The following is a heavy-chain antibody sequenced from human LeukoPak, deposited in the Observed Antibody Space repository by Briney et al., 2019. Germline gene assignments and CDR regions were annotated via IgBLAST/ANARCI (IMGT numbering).Heavy chain of an antibody. D-gene: IGHD3-22*01. J-gene: IGHJ4*02. Sequence: GGSLRLSCTASGFTFGDYAMSWVRQAPGKGLECVGFIRSKAYGGTTEYAASVKGRFTISRDDSKSIAYLQMNSLKTEDTAVYYCTRDLLRDYYDSSGYYPFDYWGQGTLVTVSS. CDR2: IRSKAYGGTT. CDR1: GFTFGDYA. CDR3: TRDLLRDYYDSSGYYPFDY. V-gene: IGHV3-49*04.